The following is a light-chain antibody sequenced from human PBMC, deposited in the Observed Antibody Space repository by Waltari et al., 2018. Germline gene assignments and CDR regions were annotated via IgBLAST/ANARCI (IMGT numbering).Light chain of an antibody. J-gene: IGLJ2*01. CDR2: GKN. Sequence: SSELTQDPAVSVALGQTVRITCQGDRLRSYYASWYQQKPGQAPVLVIYGKNNRPSGIPDRFSGSSSGNTASLTITGVQAEDEADYYCNSRDSSGNHVVFGGGTKLTVL. CDR3: NSRDSSGNHVV. CDR1: RLRSYY. V-gene: IGLV3-19*01.